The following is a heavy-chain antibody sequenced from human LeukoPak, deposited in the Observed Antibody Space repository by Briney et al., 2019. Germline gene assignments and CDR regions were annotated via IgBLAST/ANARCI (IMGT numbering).Heavy chain of an antibody. CDR2: IRYDGSNK. V-gene: IGHV3-30*02. CDR3: AKDRAYYYGSGSEFDY. D-gene: IGHD3-10*01. Sequence: GGSLRLSCAASGFTFSSYGMHWVRQAPGKGLEWVAFIRYDGSNKYYADSVKGRFTISRDNSKNTLYLQMNSLRAEDTAVYYCAKDRAYYYGSGSEFDYWGQGTLVTVSS. CDR1: GFTFSSYG. J-gene: IGHJ4*02.